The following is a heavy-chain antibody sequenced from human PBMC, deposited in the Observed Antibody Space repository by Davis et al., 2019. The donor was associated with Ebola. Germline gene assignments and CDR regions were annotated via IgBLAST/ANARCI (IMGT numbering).Heavy chain of an antibody. CDR1: GFTFSSYE. D-gene: IGHD4-23*01. Sequence: GESLKISCAASGFTFSSYEMNWVRQAPGKGLEWLSYISSSGSTIYYADSVKGRFTVSRDNAKNTLYLQMNSLRVEDTAVYFCARGGAVAPDWGPGTLVTVSS. J-gene: IGHJ4*02. CDR2: ISSSGSTI. V-gene: IGHV3-48*03. CDR3: ARGGAVAPD.